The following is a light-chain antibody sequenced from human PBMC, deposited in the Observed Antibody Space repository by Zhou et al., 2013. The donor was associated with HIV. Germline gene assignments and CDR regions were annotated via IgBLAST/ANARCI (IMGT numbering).Light chain of an antibody. CDR2: DAS. V-gene: IGKV3-11*01. CDR3: HQRHIRCS. Sequence: VMTQSPATLSLSPGERATLSCRASQSISSSLAWYRQRPGQAPRLLIYDASTRATGIPARFSGSGSETDFTLTISSLEPEDFAVYYCHQRHIRCSFGQGTKLEI. CDR1: QSISSS. J-gene: IGKJ2*04.